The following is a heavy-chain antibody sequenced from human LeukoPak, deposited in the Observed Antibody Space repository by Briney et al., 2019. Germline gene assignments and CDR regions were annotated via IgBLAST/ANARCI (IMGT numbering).Heavy chain of an antibody. CDR2: IRYDGGNK. J-gene: IGHJ1*01. V-gene: IGHV3-30*02. Sequence: GGSLRLSCAASGFTFSSYGMHWVRQAPGKGLEWVAFIRYDGGNKYYADSVKGRFTISRDNSKNTLYLQMNSLRAEDTAVYYCAKDYGGNSRYFQHWGQGTLVTVSS. D-gene: IGHD4-23*01. CDR3: AKDYGGNSRYFQH. CDR1: GFTFSSYG.